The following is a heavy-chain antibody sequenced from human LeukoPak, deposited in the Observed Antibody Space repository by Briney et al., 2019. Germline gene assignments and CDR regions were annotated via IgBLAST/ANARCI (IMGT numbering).Heavy chain of an antibody. CDR2: IYTSGST. CDR3: ASEKPEKLYLDY. V-gene: IGHV4-4*07. J-gene: IGHJ4*02. CDR1: GGSISSYY. Sequence: SETLSLTCTVSGGSISSYYWSWIRQPAGKGLEWIGRIYTSGSTNYNPSLKSRVTMSVDTSKNQFSLKLSSVTAADTAVYYCASEKPEKLYLDYWGQGTLVTVSS.